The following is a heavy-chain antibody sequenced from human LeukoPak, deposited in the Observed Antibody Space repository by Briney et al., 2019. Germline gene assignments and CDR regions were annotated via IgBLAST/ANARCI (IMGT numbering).Heavy chain of an antibody. CDR1: GGSFSGYY. J-gene: IGHJ4*02. Sequence: SETLSLTCAVYGGSFSGYYWSWIRQPPGKGLEWIGEINHSGSTNYNPSLKSRVTISVDTSKNQFSLKLSSVTAADTAVYYCARGKTEDIVVVVAANTFDYWGQGTLVTVSS. CDR3: ARGKTEDIVVVVAANTFDY. CDR2: INHSGST. D-gene: IGHD2-15*01. V-gene: IGHV4-34*01.